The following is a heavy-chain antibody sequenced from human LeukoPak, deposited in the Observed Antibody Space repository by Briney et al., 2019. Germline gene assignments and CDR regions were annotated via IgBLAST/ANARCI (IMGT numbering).Heavy chain of an antibody. J-gene: IGHJ3*02. Sequence: ASVKVSCTASGYTFTGYYMHWVRQAPGQGLEWMGWINPNSGGTNYAQKFKGRVTMTRDTSISTAYMELSRLRSDDAAVYYCARGAQLPDDFDIWGQGTMVTVSS. D-gene: IGHD2-2*01. V-gene: IGHV1-2*02. CDR2: INPNSGGT. CDR1: GYTFTGYY. CDR3: ARGAQLPDDFDI.